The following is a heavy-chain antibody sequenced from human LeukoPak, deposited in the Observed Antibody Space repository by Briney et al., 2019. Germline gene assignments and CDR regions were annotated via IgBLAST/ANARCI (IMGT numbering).Heavy chain of an antibody. J-gene: IGHJ3*01. CDR1: GFTFISYG. V-gene: IGHV3-74*01. CDR2: INNGGSDM. CDR3: ASRSKD. Sequence: GGSLRLSCAASGFTFISYGMQWVRQAPGKGLVWVSRINNGGSDMSYADSVKGRFTISRDNAKNTLYLQMKSLRAEDTAVYYCASRSKDWGQGTMVTVSS.